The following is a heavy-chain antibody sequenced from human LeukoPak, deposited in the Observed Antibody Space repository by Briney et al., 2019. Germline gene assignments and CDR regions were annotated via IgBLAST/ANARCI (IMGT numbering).Heavy chain of an antibody. CDR2: ISGSGGST. Sequence: QPGGSLRLSCAASGFTFSSYGMSWVRQAPGKGLEWVSAISGSGGSTYDAGSVKGRFTISRDNSQNTLYLQMNSLRAEDTAVYYCAKDLQDSVYVFDYWAREPWSPSPQ. CDR1: GFTFSSYG. V-gene: IGHV3-23*01. J-gene: IGHJ4*02. CDR3: AKDLQDSVYVFDY. D-gene: IGHD5/OR15-5a*01.